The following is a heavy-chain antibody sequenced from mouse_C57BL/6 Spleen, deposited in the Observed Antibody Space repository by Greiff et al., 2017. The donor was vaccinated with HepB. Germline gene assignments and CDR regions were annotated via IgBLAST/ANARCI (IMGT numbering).Heavy chain of an antibody. J-gene: IGHJ4*01. D-gene: IGHD2-2*01. Sequence: QVQLQQSGPELVKPGASVKISCKASGYAFSSSWMNWVKQRPGKGLEWIGRIYPGDGDTNYNGKFKGKATLTADKSSSTAYMQLSSLTSEDSAVYCCARWLRQYAMDYWGQGTSVTVSS. CDR1: GYAFSSSW. CDR3: ARWLRQYAMDY. V-gene: IGHV1-82*01. CDR2: IYPGDGDT.